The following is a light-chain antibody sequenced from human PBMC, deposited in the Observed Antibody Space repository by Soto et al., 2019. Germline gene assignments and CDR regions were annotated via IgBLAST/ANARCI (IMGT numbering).Light chain of an antibody. Sequence: QSVLTQPPSASGTPGQRVTISCSGSSSNLVSNYVYWYQQLPGTAPKLLIYSNNQRPSGVPDRFSGSKSGTSASLAISGLRSEDEADYYCAAWDDSLSGYVFGTGTKVTVL. CDR1: SSNLVSNY. J-gene: IGLJ1*01. CDR3: AAWDDSLSGYV. CDR2: SNN. V-gene: IGLV1-47*02.